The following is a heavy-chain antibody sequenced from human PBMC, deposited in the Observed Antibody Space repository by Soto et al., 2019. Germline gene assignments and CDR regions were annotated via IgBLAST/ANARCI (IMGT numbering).Heavy chain of an antibody. CDR1: GFTFSGSG. D-gene: IGHD2-15*01. CDR3: SRPPAGSWCFYGMDV. Sequence: EVQLVESGGGLVQPGGSLKLSWAASGFTFSGSGIHWVPQAPGKGLEWVGRISTKPNNYATEYAASVKGRFTISRDDSENTAYLHMTSLKTEDTAVYYCSRPPAGSWCFYGMDVWGQGTTVTVSS. CDR2: ISTKPNNYAT. J-gene: IGHJ6*02. V-gene: IGHV3-73*02.